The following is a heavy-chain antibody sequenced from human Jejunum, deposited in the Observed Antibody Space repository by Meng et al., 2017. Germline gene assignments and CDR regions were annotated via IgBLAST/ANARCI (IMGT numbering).Heavy chain of an antibody. CDR3: ASYDLFTGFGFDY. CDR2: IYYSGNT. Sequence: QVQLQESGPGLVKPSQTLSLTCTVSGGSISSGDYYWSGIRQPPGKGLEWIGDIYYSGNTYYNPSLKSRVTISVDTPKNQFSLKLSSVTAADTAVYYCASYDLFTGFGFDYWGQGTLVTVSS. J-gene: IGHJ4*02. CDR1: GGSISSGDYY. D-gene: IGHD3-9*01. V-gene: IGHV4-30-4*01.